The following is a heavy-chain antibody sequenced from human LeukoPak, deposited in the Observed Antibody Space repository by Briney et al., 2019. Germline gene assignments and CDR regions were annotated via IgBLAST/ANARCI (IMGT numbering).Heavy chain of an antibody. CDR3: ARLSFRGYSSGSFDY. Sequence: LGTPFPNLTVPWGPLSSSSYYLGWIPQPPGKGLGGVGGFYYSGGTYYNPSLKSRVTISVDTSKNQFSLKPSSVTAADTAVYYCARLSFRGYSSGSFDYWGQGTLVTVSS. D-gene: IGHD6-19*01. CDR1: WGPLSSSSYY. CDR2: FYYSGGT. V-gene: IGHV4-39*01. J-gene: IGHJ4*02.